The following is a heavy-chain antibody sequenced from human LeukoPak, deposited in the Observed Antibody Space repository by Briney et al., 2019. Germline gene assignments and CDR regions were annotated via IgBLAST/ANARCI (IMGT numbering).Heavy chain of an antibody. Sequence: SETLSLTCAVSGGSISSYYWSWIRQPPGKRLEWIGYISYSGSTNYNPSLKSRVTISVDTSKNQFSLKLSSVTAADTAVYYCARSSPPYYCSSTSCYWGFDYWGQGTLVTVSS. CDR2: ISYSGST. V-gene: IGHV4-59*01. CDR3: ARSSPPYYCSSTSCYWGFDY. D-gene: IGHD2-2*01. CDR1: GGSISSYY. J-gene: IGHJ4*02.